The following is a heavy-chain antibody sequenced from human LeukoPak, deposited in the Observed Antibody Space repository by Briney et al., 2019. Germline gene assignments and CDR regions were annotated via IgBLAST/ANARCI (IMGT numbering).Heavy chain of an antibody. V-gene: IGHV1-2*02. CDR1: GYTFTGYY. Sequence: ASVKVSCKASGYTFTGYYMHWVRQAPGQGLEWMGWINPNSGGTNYAQKFQGRVTMTRDTSISTAYMELSRLRSDDTAVYYCARVVSSSLGSWFDPWGQGTLVTVSS. CDR2: INPNSGGT. J-gene: IGHJ5*02. CDR3: ARVVSSSLGSWFDP. D-gene: IGHD6-13*01.